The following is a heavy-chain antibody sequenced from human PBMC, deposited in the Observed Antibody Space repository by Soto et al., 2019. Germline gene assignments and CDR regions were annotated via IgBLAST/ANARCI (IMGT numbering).Heavy chain of an antibody. J-gene: IGHJ4*02. CDR1: RASITREY. D-gene: IGHD3-10*01. Sequence: PSGTLSLTCTVSRASITREYWSWTLQPSGKELEWIGYIYYSGSTNYNPSLKSRVTISVDTSKNQFSLKLSSVTAADTAVYYCAIVFWGDYGYRSLFSYCGQRSLVTVSS. CDR3: AIVFWGDYGYRSLFSY. CDR2: IYYSGST. V-gene: IGHV4-59*01.